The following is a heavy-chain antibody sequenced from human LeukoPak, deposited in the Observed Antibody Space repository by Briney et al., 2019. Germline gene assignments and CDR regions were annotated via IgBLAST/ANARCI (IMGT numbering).Heavy chain of an antibody. CDR2: ISSSSSTI. CDR3: ASGQSGYSGRYFQH. D-gene: IGHD3-22*01. J-gene: IGHJ1*01. CDR1: GFTFGSYS. Sequence: GSLRLSCAASGFTFGSYSMNWVRQAPGKGLEWVSYISSSSSTIYYADSVKGRFTISRDNAKNSLYLQMNSLRAEDTAVYYCASGQSGYSGRYFQHWGQGTLVTVSS. V-gene: IGHV3-48*01.